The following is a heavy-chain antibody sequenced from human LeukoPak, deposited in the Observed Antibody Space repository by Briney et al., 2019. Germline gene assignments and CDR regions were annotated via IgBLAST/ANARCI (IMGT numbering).Heavy chain of an antibody. CDR3: ARDGDYDGFDY. CDR1: GGSISSYY. Sequence: SETLSLTCTVSGGSISSYYWSWIRQPPGKGLEWLGYNYYSGSTNYNPSLKSRVTISVDTSKNQFSLKLSSVTAADTAVYYSARDGDYDGFDYWGQGTLVTVSS. V-gene: IGHV4-59*01. CDR2: NYYSGST. J-gene: IGHJ4*02. D-gene: IGHD4-17*01.